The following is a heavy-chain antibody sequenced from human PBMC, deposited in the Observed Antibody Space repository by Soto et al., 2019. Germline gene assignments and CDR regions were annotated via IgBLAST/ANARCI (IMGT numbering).Heavy chain of an antibody. CDR2: IYYSGST. J-gene: IGHJ4*02. D-gene: IGHD3-22*01. Sequence: PSETLSLTXTVSGGSISSYYWSWIRQPPGKGLEWIGYIYYSGSTNYNPSLKSRVTISVDTSKNQFSLKLSSVTAADTAVYYCARVFHRDDSSGYFAYWGQGTLVTVSS. V-gene: IGHV4-59*01. CDR3: ARVFHRDDSSGYFAY. CDR1: GGSISSYY.